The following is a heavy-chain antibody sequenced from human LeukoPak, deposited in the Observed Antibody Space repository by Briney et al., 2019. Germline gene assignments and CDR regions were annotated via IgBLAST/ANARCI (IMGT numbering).Heavy chain of an antibody. D-gene: IGHD2-8*01. Sequence: GESLKISCTVSGYSFTNYWIGWVRQMPGKGLEWMGIIYPGDSDTRYSPSFEGQVTMSVDKSISTAYLQWSSLKASDTAVYHCARHGSPHAPGVNYCYYYMDVWGKGTTVTVS. J-gene: IGHJ6*03. CDR3: ARHGSPHAPGVNYCYYYMDV. V-gene: IGHV5-51*01. CDR2: IYPGDSDT. CDR1: GYSFTNYW.